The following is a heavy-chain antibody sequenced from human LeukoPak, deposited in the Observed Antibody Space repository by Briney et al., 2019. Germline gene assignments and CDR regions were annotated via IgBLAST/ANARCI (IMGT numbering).Heavy chain of an antibody. J-gene: IGHJ5*02. CDR1: GGSISSYY. CDR3: ARTGQQLVFAP. Sequence: PSETLSLTCTVSGGSISSYYWHWIRQPPGKGLEWIGCIYDSGTTNYNPSLKSRVTISGDTSKNQFSLKLSSVTAADTAVYFCARTGQQLVFAPWGQGTLVTISS. CDR2: IYDSGTT. D-gene: IGHD6-13*01. V-gene: IGHV4-59*01.